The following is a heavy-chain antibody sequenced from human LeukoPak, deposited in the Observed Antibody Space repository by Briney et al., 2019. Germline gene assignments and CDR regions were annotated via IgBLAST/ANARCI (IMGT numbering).Heavy chain of an antibody. CDR1: GFTFSSYA. J-gene: IGHJ1*01. D-gene: IGHD3-22*01. CDR3: AKDPSPSGSLAYFQD. Sequence: PGGSLRLSCVASGFTFSSYAMSWVRQAPGKGLHWVSATSVSGGSTYYADSVRGRFTISRDNSRNTLYLQMNSLRAEDTAVYYCAKDPSPSGSLAYFQDWGQGTLVTVSS. CDR2: TSVSGGST. V-gene: IGHV3-23*01.